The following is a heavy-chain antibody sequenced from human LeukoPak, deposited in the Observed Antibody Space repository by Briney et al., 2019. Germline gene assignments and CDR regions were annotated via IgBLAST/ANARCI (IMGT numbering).Heavy chain of an antibody. J-gene: IGHJ4*02. CDR3: ARGAFEYDTSGYYYTCDY. CDR2: LGSKIFGGTT. V-gene: IGHV3-49*04. CDR1: VFSSADST. D-gene: IGHD3-22*01. Sequence: GSLRLSCTPPVFSSADSTMSTVCQAPGEGLEWLGFLGSKIFGGTTDYAESVKGRFTITRDDSKSIAYQQMNTLKTENTAIYYCARGAFEYDTSGYYYTCDYWGQGSLVTASS.